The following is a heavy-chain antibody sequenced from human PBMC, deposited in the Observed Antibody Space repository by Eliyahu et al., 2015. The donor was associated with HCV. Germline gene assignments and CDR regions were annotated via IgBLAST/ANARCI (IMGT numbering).Heavy chain of an antibody. CDR1: XGSISSYY. V-gene: IGHV4-59*01. CDR2: IYYSGST. CDR3: ARGEDVSWFDP. Sequence: QVQLQESGPGLVKPSXTLSLXCXVXXGSISSYYWSWIRQPPGKGXEWIGYIYYSGSTNYNPSLKSRVTISVDTSKNQFSLKLSSVTAADTAVYYCARGEDVSWFDPWGQGTLVTVSS. J-gene: IGHJ5*02. D-gene: IGHD3-16*01.